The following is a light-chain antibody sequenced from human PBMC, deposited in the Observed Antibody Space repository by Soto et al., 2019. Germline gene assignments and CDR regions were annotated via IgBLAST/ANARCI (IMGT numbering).Light chain of an antibody. CDR2: GAS. CDR3: QQYNSWPET. J-gene: IGKJ1*01. CDR1: QSVDIN. V-gene: IGKV3-15*01. Sequence: IGLTQCPSTLSVSPGERVTLSYRASQSVDINLAWYQQKPGQAPRLVIYGASTRATGIPARFSGSGSGTEFTLTISSLQSEDFAVYYCQQYNSWPETFGQGTKVDIK.